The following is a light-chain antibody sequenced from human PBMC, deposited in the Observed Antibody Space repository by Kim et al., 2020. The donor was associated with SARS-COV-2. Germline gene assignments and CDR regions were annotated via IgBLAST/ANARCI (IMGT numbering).Light chain of an antibody. V-gene: IGLV2-23*02. Sequence: QSALTQPASVSGSPGQSITISCAGTSSDIGSYNLVSWYQHHPGKAPKLLIYEVSERPSGVSSRFSGSKSGNTASLTISGLQTEDEADYYCCSYGGSTLRVFGGGTQLPVL. CDR1: SSDIGSYNL. CDR2: EVS. J-gene: IGLJ3*02. CDR3: CSYGGSTLRV.